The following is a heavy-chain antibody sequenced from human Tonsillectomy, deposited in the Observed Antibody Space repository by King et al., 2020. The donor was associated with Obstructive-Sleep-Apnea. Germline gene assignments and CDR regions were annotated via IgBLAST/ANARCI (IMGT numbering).Heavy chain of an antibody. CDR3: ARGNGAAAVNWFDP. CDR1: GGSFSDYY. V-gene: IGHV4-34*01. Sequence: VQLQQWGAGLLKPSETLSLTCAVFGGSFSDYYWSWIRQPPGKGLEWIGEVNHSGSTNYNPSLKSRVAVSADTSRNQFSLKLNSMTAADTAVYYCARGNGAAAVNWFDPWGQGTLVTVSS. CDR2: VNHSGST. J-gene: IGHJ5*02. D-gene: IGHD6-13*01.